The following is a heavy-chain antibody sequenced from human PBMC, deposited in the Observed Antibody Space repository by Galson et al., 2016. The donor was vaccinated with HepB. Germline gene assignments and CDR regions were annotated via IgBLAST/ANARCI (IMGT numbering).Heavy chain of an antibody. CDR2: ISITSGYK. CDR1: GFSFNTYT. J-gene: IGHJ2*01. Sequence: SLRLSCAASGFSFNTYTMNWVRQAPGKGLEWVSFISITSGYKYYADSLKGRVTISRDNAKNSLYLQMNSLRAEDTAVYYCARPPEGDRRYFDLWGRGTLVTVSS. CDR3: ARPPEGDRRYFDL. V-gene: IGHV3-21*01. D-gene: IGHD3-16*01.